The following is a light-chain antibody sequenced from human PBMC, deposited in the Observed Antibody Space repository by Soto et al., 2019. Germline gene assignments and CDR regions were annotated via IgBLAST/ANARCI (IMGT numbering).Light chain of an antibody. CDR3: QQSYKSPLT. CDR1: QSIGSK. Sequence: DIPMTQSPSSLSASQGDRATLSCRASQSIGSKLAWYQQKPGQAPRVLISDASSIPTGIPARFSGSASGTGFALTISSLQPEDYAIYYCQQSYKSPLTFGGGTKVDIK. J-gene: IGKJ4*01. CDR2: DAS. V-gene: IGKV1-39*01.